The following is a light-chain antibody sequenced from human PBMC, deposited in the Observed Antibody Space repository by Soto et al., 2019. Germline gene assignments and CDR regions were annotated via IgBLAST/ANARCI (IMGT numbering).Light chain of an antibody. CDR3: HQYGSSPPIT. CDR1: LRVSSSY. Sequence: EIVLTQSPGTLSLSPGERATLSCRASLRVSSSYLAWYQQKPGQAPRLLIYGASSRATGIPDRFSGSGSGTDFTLTISRLEPEDFAVYYCHQYGSSPPITFGQGTRLEIK. J-gene: IGKJ5*01. V-gene: IGKV3-20*01. CDR2: GAS.